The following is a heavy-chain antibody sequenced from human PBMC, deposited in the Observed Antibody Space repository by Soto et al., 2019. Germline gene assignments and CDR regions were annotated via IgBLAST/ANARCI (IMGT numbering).Heavy chain of an antibody. D-gene: IGHD4-4*01. J-gene: IGHJ6*02. CDR1: GFTFSSYW. Sequence: EVQLVESGGGLVQPGGSLRLSCAASGFTFSSYWMSWVRQAPGKGLEWVANIKQDGSEKYYVDSVKGRFTISRDNAKNSLYLQMNSLRAEDTAMYYCARDEPTRYSNYYYYYAMDVWGQGTTVTVSS. CDR2: IKQDGSEK. V-gene: IGHV3-7*03. CDR3: ARDEPTRYSNYYYYYAMDV.